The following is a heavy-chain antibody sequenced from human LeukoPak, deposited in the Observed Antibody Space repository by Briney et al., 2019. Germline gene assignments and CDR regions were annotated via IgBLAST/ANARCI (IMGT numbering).Heavy chain of an antibody. D-gene: IGHD2-15*01. V-gene: IGHV3-7*01. J-gene: IGHJ4*02. Sequence: GGSLRLSCAASGFTFSSYSMNWVRQAPGKGLEWVANIKRDGSEKYYVDSVKGRFTISRDNAKNSLYLQMNSLRAEDTAVYYCASLSMEVVVAAKFVGYWGQGTLVTVSS. CDR3: ASLSMEVVVAAKFVGY. CDR1: GFTFSSYS. CDR2: IKRDGSEK.